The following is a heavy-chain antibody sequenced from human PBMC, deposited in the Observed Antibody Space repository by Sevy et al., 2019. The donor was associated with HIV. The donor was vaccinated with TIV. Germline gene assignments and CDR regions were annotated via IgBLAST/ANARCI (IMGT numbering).Heavy chain of an antibody. J-gene: IGHJ4*02. D-gene: IGHD2-15*01. CDR2: ISDRSDTI. CDR1: GFIFSNYY. V-gene: IGHV3-48*01. Sequence: GGSLRLSCAASGFIFSNYYMTWVRQAPGKGLEWVSYISDRSDTISYADSVKGRFTISRVNAKNALYLQTSSLRGEDTAVYYCARVRDRYCSGGSCYYGYFFDYWGQGTLVTVSS. CDR3: ARVRDRYCSGGSCYYGYFFDY.